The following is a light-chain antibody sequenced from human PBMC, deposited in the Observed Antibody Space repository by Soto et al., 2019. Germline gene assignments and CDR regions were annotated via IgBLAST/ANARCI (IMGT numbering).Light chain of an antibody. CDR1: QSVSST. CDR2: GAS. Sequence: EIVMTQSPCTLSVCPGERATLSCRASQSVSSTLAWYQQKPGQAPRLLIYGASNRATGIPDRFSGSGSGTDFTLTISRLEPEDFAVYYCQQRSNWPPLISFGQGTRLQIK. J-gene: IGKJ5*01. CDR3: QQRSNWPPLIS. V-gene: IGKV3D-15*01.